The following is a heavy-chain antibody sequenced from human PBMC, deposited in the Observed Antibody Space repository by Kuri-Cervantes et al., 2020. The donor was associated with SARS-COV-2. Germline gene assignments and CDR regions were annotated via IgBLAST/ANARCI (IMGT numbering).Heavy chain of an antibody. J-gene: IGHJ6*03. V-gene: IGHV3-21*01. CDR3: ARVAGEGPIYYYYMDV. Sequence: GGSLRLSCEVSGFLFSASAIHWVRQAPGKALQWISSISGSGSYIYYADSLRGRFTISRDDAKNSLYLQVNSLRDEDTAVYFCARVAGEGPIYYYYMDVWGKGTTVTVSS. CDR1: GFLFSASA. D-gene: IGHD2-21*01. CDR2: ISGSGSYI.